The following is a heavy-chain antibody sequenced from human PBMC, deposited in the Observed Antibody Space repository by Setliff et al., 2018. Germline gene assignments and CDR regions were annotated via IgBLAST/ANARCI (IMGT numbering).Heavy chain of an antibody. CDR1: GGTFRSYG. J-gene: IGHJ4*02. D-gene: IGHD1-26*01. V-gene: IGHV1-3*01. CDR3: ARGQTVGPNSGKDY. Sequence: ASVKVSCKASGGTFRSYGISWVRQAPGQSLEWMGWINGVNGNTKYSQNFQGRVTFTSDTSANTAFMELSSLRSEDSSMYYCARGQTVGPNSGKDYWGQGTLVTVSS. CDR2: INGVNGNT.